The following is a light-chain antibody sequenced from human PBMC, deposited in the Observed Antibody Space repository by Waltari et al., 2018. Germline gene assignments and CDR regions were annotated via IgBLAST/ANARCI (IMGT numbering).Light chain of an antibody. CDR2: DAS. CDR3: QHYVNLPVT. V-gene: IGKV3-20*01. CDR1: QSVGKS. J-gene: IGKJ1*01. Sequence: EIVLTQSPGTLSLSQGERATLSCRASQSVGKSLAWYQQRPGQAPRLLIYDASTRATGTPGRFSGSGFGTDFSLAISSLEPEDFAVYFCQHYVNLPVTFGQGTKVEI.